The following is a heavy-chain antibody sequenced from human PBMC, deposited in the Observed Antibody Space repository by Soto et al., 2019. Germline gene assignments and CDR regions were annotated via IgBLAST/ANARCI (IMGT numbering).Heavy chain of an antibody. Sequence: PRGSLRLSCEASGYTFDGFELNWVRQAPGKGPEWVSYISDSGTTIEYAASVRGRFTISRDDAKNSLYLQMNGLRAEEPGIYYRVRDSNHLHATSFVSVIVLDAFYYWAQGTMVTVSS. J-gene: IGHJ3*01. CDR2: ISDSGTTI. D-gene: IGHD3-16*02. CDR1: GYTFDGFE. CDR3: VRDSNHLHATSFVSVIVLDAFYY. V-gene: IGHV3-48*03.